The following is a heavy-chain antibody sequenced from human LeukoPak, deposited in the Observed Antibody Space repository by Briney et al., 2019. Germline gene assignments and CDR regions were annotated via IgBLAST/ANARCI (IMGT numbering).Heavy chain of an antibody. CDR3: AKEILRYFDWPYAFDI. CDR1: GFTFSSYA. V-gene: IGHV3-23*01. CDR2: ISGSGGST. D-gene: IGHD3-9*01. Sequence: GGSLRLSCAASGFTFSSYAMSWVRQAPGKGLEWVSAISGSGGSTYYADSVKGRFTISRDNPKNTLYLQMYSLRAEDTAVYFCAKEILRYFDWPYAFDIWGQGTMVTVSS. J-gene: IGHJ3*02.